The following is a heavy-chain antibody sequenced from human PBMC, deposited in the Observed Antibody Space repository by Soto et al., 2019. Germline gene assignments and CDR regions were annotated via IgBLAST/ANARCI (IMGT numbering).Heavy chain of an antibody. CDR2: IYYSGRT. V-gene: IGHV4-30-4*01. D-gene: IGHD6-6*01. CDR1: GGSISSGDYY. CDR3: ARAEYSSSLGY. Sequence: QVQLQESGPGLVKPSQTLSLTCTVSGGSISSGDYYWSWIRQPPGKGLEWIGYIYYSGRTYYNPSLKRLITISVTASKNQFSLKLSSVTAADTAVYYCARAEYSSSLGYWGQGTLVTVSS. J-gene: IGHJ4*02.